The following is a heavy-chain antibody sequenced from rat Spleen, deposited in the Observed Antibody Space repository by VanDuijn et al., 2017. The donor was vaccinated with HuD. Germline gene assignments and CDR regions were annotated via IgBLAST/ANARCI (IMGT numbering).Heavy chain of an antibody. Sequence: EVQLVESGGGLVQPGRSLKLSCVASGFTFNNYWMSWIRQSPGKGLEWVASITNIAGRTHYPDSVKGRFTISRDDAKSTLYLQMDSLRSEDTATYYCARHTYYGYNYFDYWGQGVMVTVSS. V-gene: IGHV5-31*01. CDR3: ARHTYYGYNYFDY. D-gene: IGHD1-9*01. J-gene: IGHJ2*01. CDR1: GFTFNNYW. CDR2: ITNIAGRT.